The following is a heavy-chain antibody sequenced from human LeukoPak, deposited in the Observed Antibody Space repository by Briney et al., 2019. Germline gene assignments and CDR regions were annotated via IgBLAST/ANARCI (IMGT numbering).Heavy chain of an antibody. Sequence: GASVRVSCRVSGYSLSDLSIHWVRHVAAKGLEWMGGFEPEEGAHGETIFAQKFEDRLTLTEDTSADTAYVELVRLTSEDTAVYYCATDRLEIYALHIWGQGTAVTVSS. CDR3: ATDRLEIYALHI. D-gene: IGHD1-1*01. J-gene: IGHJ3*02. CDR2: FEPEEGAHGET. V-gene: IGHV1-24*01. CDR1: GYSLSDLS.